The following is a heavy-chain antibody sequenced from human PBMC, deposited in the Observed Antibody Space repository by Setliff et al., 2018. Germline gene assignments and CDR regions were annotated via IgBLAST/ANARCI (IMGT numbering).Heavy chain of an antibody. J-gene: IGHJ6*03. Sequence: PSETLSLTCTVSGGSISSGGYYWSWIRQHPGKGLEWIGYIYYSGSTYYNPSLKSRVTISVDTSKNQFSLKLSSVTAADTAVYYCARAIGPTSQLLLEWFPHYYYYYYMDVWGKGTTVTVSS. CDR3: ARAIGPTSQLLLEWFPHYYYYYYMDV. CDR1: GGSISSGGYY. V-gene: IGHV4-31*03. D-gene: IGHD3-3*01. CDR2: IYYSGST.